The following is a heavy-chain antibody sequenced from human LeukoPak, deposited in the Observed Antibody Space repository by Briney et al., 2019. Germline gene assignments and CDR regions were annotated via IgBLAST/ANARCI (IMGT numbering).Heavy chain of an antibody. CDR1: GYTFTSYA. Sequence: ASVKVSCKASGYTFTSYAMNWVRQAPGQWLEWMGWSNTNTGNPTYAQGFTGRFVFSLDTSVSTAYLQISSLKAEDTAVYYCARGPPYYDILTGYSHTFDYWGQGTLVTVSS. V-gene: IGHV7-4-1*02. J-gene: IGHJ4*02. D-gene: IGHD3-9*01. CDR2: SNTNTGNP. CDR3: ARGPPYYDILTGYSHTFDY.